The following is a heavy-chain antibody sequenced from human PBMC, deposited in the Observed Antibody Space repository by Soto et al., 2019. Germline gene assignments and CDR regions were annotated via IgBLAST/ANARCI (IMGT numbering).Heavy chain of an antibody. D-gene: IGHD5-18*01. V-gene: IGHV1-69*13. J-gene: IGHJ6*02. CDR2: IIPIFGTA. CDR1: GGTFSSYA. Sequence: SVKVSCKASGGTFSSYAISWVRQAPGQGLEWMGGIIPIFGTANYAQKFQGRVTITADESTSTAYMELSSLRSEDTAVYYCARGGYSYGRSEYYYYGMDVWGQGTTVTVSS. CDR3: ARGGYSYGRSEYYYYGMDV.